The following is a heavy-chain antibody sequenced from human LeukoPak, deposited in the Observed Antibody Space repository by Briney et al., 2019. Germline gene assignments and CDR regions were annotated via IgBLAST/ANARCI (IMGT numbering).Heavy chain of an antibody. D-gene: IGHD3-22*01. CDR2: INDSGGST. CDR1: GFTFSSYA. Sequence: GGSLRLSCAASGFTFSSYAMSWVRQAPGKGLEWVSAINDSGGSTYYADSVKGRFTISRDNSKNTLYLQMNSLRAEDTAVYYCAKDGSSGYYLTGNWFDPWGQGTLVTVSS. V-gene: IGHV3-23*01. J-gene: IGHJ5*02. CDR3: AKDGSSGYYLTGNWFDP.